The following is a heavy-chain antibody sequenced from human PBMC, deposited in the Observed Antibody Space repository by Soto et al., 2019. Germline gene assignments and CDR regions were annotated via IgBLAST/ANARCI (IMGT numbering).Heavy chain of an antibody. Sequence: GASVKVSCKASGYTFTSYDIYWVRQATGQGLEWMGWMNPNTGNSRYAQKFQGRVTMTSDTSISTAHMELSSLRSEDTAVYYCARRAETNGWNGFGADKYYFDFWGQGTLVTVSS. J-gene: IGHJ4*02. CDR3: ARRAETNGWNGFGADKYYFDF. CDR2: MNPNTGNS. V-gene: IGHV1-8*01. D-gene: IGHD1-1*01. CDR1: GYTFTSYD.